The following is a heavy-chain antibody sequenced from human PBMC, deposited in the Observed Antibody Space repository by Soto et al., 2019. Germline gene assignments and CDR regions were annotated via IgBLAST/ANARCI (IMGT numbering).Heavy chain of an antibody. CDR2: IIPIFGTP. CDR1: GGIFSTYA. J-gene: IGHJ4*02. V-gene: IGHV1-69*01. Sequence: QVQLVQSGAEVKKPGSSVKVSCTASGGIFSTYAISWLRRAPGQGLEWMGGIIPIFGTPNYAQRFKGRVTITADESTSTAYMELSRLRSEDTAVYYCARDRDDYGSGNYYNRIDFWGQGTLVTVSS. D-gene: IGHD3-10*01. CDR3: ARDRDDYGSGNYYNRIDF.